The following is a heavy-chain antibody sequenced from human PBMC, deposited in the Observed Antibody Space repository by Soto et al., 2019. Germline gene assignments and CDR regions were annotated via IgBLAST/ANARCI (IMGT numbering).Heavy chain of an antibody. J-gene: IGHJ6*03. V-gene: IGHV1-46*03. CDR2: INPSGGST. CDR1: GYTFTSYY. CDR3: ARDQEPSTLYYDYYYMDV. Sequence: QVQLVQSGAEVKKPGASVTVSCKASGYTFTSYYIHWVRQAPGQGLEWMGIINPSGGSTSYAQKFQGTVTMTRDTSTSTVYMEVGGLRSEDTAVYYCARDQEPSTLYYDYYYMDVWGKGTMVTVSS.